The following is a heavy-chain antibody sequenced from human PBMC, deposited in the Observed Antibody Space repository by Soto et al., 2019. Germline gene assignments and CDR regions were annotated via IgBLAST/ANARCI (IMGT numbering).Heavy chain of an antibody. D-gene: IGHD2-8*01. V-gene: IGHV1-8*01. CDR2: MNPNNNNT. CDR3: ARGPHPYFNDY. J-gene: IGHJ4*02. CDR1: GYTFTSYD. Sequence: QVQLVQSGAEVKKPGASVKVSCKASGYTFTSYDINWVRQATGQGLEWMGRMNPNNNNTGYAQKFQGRVTMTRNTSISTAYMELSSLGSEGTAVYYCARGPHPYFNDYWGQGTLVTVSS.